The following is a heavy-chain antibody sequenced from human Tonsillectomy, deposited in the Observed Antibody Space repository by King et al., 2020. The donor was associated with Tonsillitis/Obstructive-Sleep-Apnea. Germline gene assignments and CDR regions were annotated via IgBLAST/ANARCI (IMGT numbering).Heavy chain of an antibody. D-gene: IGHD6-19*01. CDR1: GFTFNSYS. CDR3: AGDFRLYRSGWSEPFDY. V-gene: IGHV3-7*04. CDR2: IKQDGSAK. J-gene: IGHJ4*02. Sequence: VQLVESGGGLVQPGGSLRLSCAASGFTFNSYSMSWVRQAPGKGLEWVANIKQDGSAKYYVDSVKGRFTISSDNAKNSLYLQMNNLRAEDTAVYYCAGDFRLYRSGWSEPFDYWGQGTLVIVSS.